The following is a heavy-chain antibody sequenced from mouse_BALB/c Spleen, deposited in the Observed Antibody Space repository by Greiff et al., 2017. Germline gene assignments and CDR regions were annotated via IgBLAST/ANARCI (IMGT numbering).Heavy chain of an antibody. CDR2: IDPETGGT. V-gene: IGHV1-15*01. CDR1: GYTFTDYE. CDR3: TRTGNGITTFAY. D-gene: IGHD2-4*01. J-gene: IGHJ3*01. Sequence: VQLQQSGAELVRPGASVTLSCKASGYTFTDYEMHWVKQTPVHGLEWIGAIDPETGGTAYNQKFKGKATLTADKSSSTAYMELRSLTSEDSAVYYCTRTGNGITTFAYWGQGTLVTVSA.